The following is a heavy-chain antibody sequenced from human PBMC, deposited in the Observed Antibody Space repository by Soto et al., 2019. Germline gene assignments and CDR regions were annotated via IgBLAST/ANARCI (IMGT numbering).Heavy chain of an antibody. CDR2: LWYDGTRT. CDR1: GFTPSGYG. CDR3: ARAASPAYSNSLGGS. Sequence: PGGSLRLSCAASGFTPSGYGMHWVRQAPAKALEWVAFLWYDGTRTYYADSVKSRFTISRDDTNNTLNLQMFSLKPEHTALYYFARAASPAYSNSLGGSCGQGTRVTVSS. V-gene: IGHV3-33*01. J-gene: IGHJ5*02. D-gene: IGHD4-4*01.